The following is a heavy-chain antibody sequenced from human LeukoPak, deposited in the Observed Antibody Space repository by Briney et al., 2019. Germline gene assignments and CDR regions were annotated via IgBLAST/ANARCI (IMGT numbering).Heavy chain of an antibody. J-gene: IGHJ4*02. CDR1: GLTFTSYA. D-gene: IGHD3-10*01. Sequence: PGGSLRLSCAASGLTFTSYAVSWVRQAPGKGLEWVSSISGNGGSTYYADSVKGRFTISRDNSKNTLYLQLNSLRAEDTAVYYCAKDLYYYGSGSYQDYWGQGTLVTVSS. CDR3: AKDLYYYGSGSYQDY. V-gene: IGHV3-23*01. CDR2: ISGNGGST.